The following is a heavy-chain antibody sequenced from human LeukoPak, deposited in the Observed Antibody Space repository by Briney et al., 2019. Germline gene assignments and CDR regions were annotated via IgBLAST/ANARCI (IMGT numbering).Heavy chain of an antibody. V-gene: IGHV4-34*01. CDR1: GGSFSGYY. J-gene: IGHJ5*02. Sequence: SETLSLTCAVYGGSFSGYYWSWIRQPPGKGLEWIGEINHSGSTNYNPSLKSRVTISVDTSKNQFSLKLSSVTAADTAVYYCARGNGSGSYSPNWCDPWGQGTLVTVSS. CDR2: INHSGST. CDR3: ARGNGSGSYSPNWCDP. D-gene: IGHD3-10*01.